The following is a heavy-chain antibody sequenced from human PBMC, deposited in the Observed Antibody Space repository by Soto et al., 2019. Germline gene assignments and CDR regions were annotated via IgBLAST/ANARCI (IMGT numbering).Heavy chain of an antibody. CDR3: ARSRYNWNEPTHSNRFDP. J-gene: IGHJ5*02. CDR1: GGTFSSYA. V-gene: IGHV1-69*01. Sequence: QVQLVQSGAEVKKPGSSVKVSCKASGGTFSSYAISWVRQAPGQGLEWMGGIIPIFGTANYAQKFQGRVTITADESTSTAYMELSSLRSEDTAVYYCARSRYNWNEPTHSNRFDPWGQGTLVTVSS. D-gene: IGHD1-1*01. CDR2: IIPIFGTA.